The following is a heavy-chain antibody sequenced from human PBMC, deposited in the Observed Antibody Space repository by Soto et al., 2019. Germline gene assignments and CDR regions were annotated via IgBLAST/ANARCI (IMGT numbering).Heavy chain of an antibody. Sequence: GGSLRLSCAASGFTFSNAWMSWVRQAPGKGLEWVGRIKSKTDGGTTDYAAPVKGRFTISRDDSKNTLYLQMNSLKTEDTAVYYCTIHDYGDYGYFDYWGQGTLVTVSS. J-gene: IGHJ4*02. CDR3: TIHDYGDYGYFDY. CDR1: GFTFSNAW. V-gene: IGHV3-15*01. CDR2: IKSKTDGGTT. D-gene: IGHD4-17*01.